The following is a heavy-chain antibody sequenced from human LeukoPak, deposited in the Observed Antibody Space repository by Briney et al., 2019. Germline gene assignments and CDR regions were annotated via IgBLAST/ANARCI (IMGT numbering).Heavy chain of an antibody. J-gene: IGHJ6*02. V-gene: IGHV4-59*01. Sequence: SETLSLTCTVSGGSISSYYWSWIRQPPGKGLEWIGYIYYSGSTNYNPSLKSRVTISVDTSKNQFSLKLSSVTAADTALYYCARGRYDILTGYHYYYGMDVWGQGTTVTVSS. CDR3: ARGRYDILTGYHYYYGMDV. CDR1: GGSISSYY. CDR2: IYYSGST. D-gene: IGHD3-9*01.